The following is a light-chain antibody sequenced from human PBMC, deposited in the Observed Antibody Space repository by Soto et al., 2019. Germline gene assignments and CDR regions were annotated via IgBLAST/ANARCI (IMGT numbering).Light chain of an antibody. V-gene: IGKV3D-15*01. J-gene: IGKJ5*01. CDR3: QQRTYTIT. CDR2: GAS. CDR1: QSVSSN. Sequence: EIVMTQCPATLSVSPGERATLSCRASQSVSSNLAWYEQKPGQAPRILIYGASTSATGIPARISSSGSGTVFTLTISGLQYEDSAVDYCQQRTYTITFCQGTRLEIK.